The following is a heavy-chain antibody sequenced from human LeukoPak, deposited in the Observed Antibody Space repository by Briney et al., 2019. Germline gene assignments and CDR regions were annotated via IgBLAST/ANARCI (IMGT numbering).Heavy chain of an antibody. CDR2: ISAYNGNT. CDR1: DYTFTNYG. V-gene: IGHV1-18*01. D-gene: IGHD7-27*01. Sequence: ASVKVSCKASDYTFTNYGINWVRQAPGHALEWMGWISAYNGNTNYAQKLQGRVTVTTDTSTSTAYTELRSLRSDDTAVYYCARGSHWGDNYFDNWGQGTLVTVSS. CDR3: ARGSHWGDNYFDN. J-gene: IGHJ4*02.